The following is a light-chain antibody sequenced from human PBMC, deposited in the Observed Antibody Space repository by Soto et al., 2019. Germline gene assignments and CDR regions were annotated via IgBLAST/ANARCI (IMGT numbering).Light chain of an antibody. Sequence: DIQMTQSPSSLSASVGDRVTITCRASQGISNLLGWFQHKPGKAPKRLIYAASSLQGGVPSRFSGSGSGTEFTLTITGLQLEDFADSYCLQHNTYPYTFGQGTKLEIK. CDR3: LQHNTYPYT. J-gene: IGKJ2*01. V-gene: IGKV1-17*01. CDR1: QGISNL. CDR2: AAS.